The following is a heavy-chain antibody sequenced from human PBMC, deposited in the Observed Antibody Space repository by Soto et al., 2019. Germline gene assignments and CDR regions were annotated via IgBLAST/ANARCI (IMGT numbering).Heavy chain of an antibody. CDR2: ISTSSTSL. V-gene: IGHV3-48*03. Sequence: GSLRLSCAASGFTFSSYEMNWVRQAPGKGLEWVSYISTSSTSLYYAVSVKVRFTSARYNAKSFLYLQMNSLRAEDAAVYYCANSGSMELGFCSSTSCYDYWGQGTLVTVSS. D-gene: IGHD2-2*01. J-gene: IGHJ4*02. CDR3: ANSGSMELGFCSSTSCYDY. CDR1: GFTFSSYE.